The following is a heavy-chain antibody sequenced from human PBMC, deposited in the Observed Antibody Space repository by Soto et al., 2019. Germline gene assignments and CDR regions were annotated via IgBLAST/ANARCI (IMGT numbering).Heavy chain of an antibody. CDR2: ISSSSSYT. Sequence: GGALRLSCAASGFIFSDYYMSWIRQAPGKGLEWVSYISSSSSYTNYADSVKGRFAISRDNAKNSLYLQMNSLRAEDTAVYYCASDADILTGSDAFDIWGQGTMVTVSS. CDR3: ASDADILTGSDAFDI. CDR1: GFIFSDYY. J-gene: IGHJ3*02. V-gene: IGHV3-11*05. D-gene: IGHD3-9*01.